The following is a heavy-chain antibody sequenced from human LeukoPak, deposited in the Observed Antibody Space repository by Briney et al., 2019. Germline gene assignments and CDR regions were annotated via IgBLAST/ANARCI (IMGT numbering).Heavy chain of an antibody. D-gene: IGHD2-21*01. V-gene: IGHV4-59*08. Sequence: SETLSLTCSVPGGSISNYYWSWIRQPPGKGLEWIAYISDSGSTKYRPSLRGRLSISMDKSKNMFSLKLNSVTAADTAVYYCARPDSHLSAFDIWGQGTKVTVS. J-gene: IGHJ3*02. CDR1: GGSISNYY. CDR3: ARPDSHLSAFDI. CDR2: ISDSGST.